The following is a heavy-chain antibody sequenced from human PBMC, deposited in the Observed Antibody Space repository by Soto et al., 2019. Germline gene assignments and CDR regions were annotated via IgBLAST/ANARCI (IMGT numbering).Heavy chain of an antibody. Sequence: GGSLRLSCAASGFTFSDYYMSWIRQAPGKGLEWVSYISSSGSTIYYADSVKGRITISRDNAKNSLYLQMNSLRAEDTAVYYCARAYDYIWGSYRYIGGFDYWGQGTLVTVSS. CDR1: GFTFSDYY. D-gene: IGHD3-16*02. CDR3: ARAYDYIWGSYRYIGGFDY. V-gene: IGHV3-11*01. J-gene: IGHJ4*02. CDR2: ISSSGSTI.